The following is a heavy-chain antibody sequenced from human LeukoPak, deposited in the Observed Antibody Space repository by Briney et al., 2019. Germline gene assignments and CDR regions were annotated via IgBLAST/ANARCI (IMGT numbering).Heavy chain of an antibody. V-gene: IGHV1-2*02. CDR1: GYTFTDYY. D-gene: IGHD3-10*01. CDR2: VNPRSGGT. Sequence: ASVKVSCKASGYTFTDYYIHWVRQAPGQGLEWMGWVNPRSGGTNYAQKFQGRGTMTRDTSISTAYMELSSLRSDDTAVYYCARDIGDYYGSGSYWLLWGQGTLVTVSS. CDR3: ARDIGDYYGSGSYWLL. J-gene: IGHJ4*02.